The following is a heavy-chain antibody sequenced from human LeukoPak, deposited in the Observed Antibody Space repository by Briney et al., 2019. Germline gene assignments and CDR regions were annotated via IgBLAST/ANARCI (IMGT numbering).Heavy chain of an antibody. CDR1: GFTFSSFG. CDR2: ILYDGSNK. V-gene: IGHV3-30*18. Sequence: PGGSLRLSCAASGFTFSSFGMHWVRQAPGKGLEWVAVILYDGSNKYYADSVKGRFTISRDNSKNTLYLQMNSLRAEDTAVYYCAKVVNGDYGYFDYWGQGTLVTVSS. D-gene: IGHD4-17*01. CDR3: AKVVNGDYGYFDY. J-gene: IGHJ4*02.